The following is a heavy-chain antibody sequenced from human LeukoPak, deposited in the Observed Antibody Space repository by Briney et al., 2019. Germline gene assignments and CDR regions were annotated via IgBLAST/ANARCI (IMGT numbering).Heavy chain of an antibody. Sequence: GGSLRLSCAASGFTFNSYWMTWVRQAPGKGLEWVADIKQDGSDKYYAGSVKGRFTISRDNAKNSLYLQMNILRAEDTAVYFCARYNSAWKTDDYWGQGTLVTVSS. CDR1: GFTFNSYW. CDR3: ARYNSAWKTDDY. CDR2: IKQDGSDK. D-gene: IGHD6-19*01. J-gene: IGHJ4*02. V-gene: IGHV3-7*01.